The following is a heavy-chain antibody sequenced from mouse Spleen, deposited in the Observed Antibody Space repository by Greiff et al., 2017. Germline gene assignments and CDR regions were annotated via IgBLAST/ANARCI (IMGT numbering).Heavy chain of an antibody. CDR2: IDPETGGT. CDR1: GYTFTDYE. D-gene: IGHD4-1*01. V-gene: IGHV1-15*01. Sequence: VQLQQSGAELVRPGASVTLSCKASGYTFTDYEMHWVKQTPVHGLEWIGAIDPETGGTAYNQKFKGKAILTADKSSSTAYMELRSLTSEDSAVYYCTRSANWGFDYWGQGTTLTVSS. J-gene: IGHJ2*01. CDR3: TRSANWGFDY.